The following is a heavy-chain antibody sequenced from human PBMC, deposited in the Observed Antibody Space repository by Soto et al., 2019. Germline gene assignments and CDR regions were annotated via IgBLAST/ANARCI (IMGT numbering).Heavy chain of an antibody. J-gene: IGHJ5*02. V-gene: IGHV4-39*01. D-gene: IGHD6-19*01. CDR3: ARRSGWADQSFDP. CDR2: IYYSGST. Sequence: SETLSLTCTVSGGSISSSSYYWGWIRQPPGKGLEWIGSIYYSGSTYYNPSLKSRVTISVDTSKNQFSLKLSSVTAADTAVYYCARRSGWADQSFDPWGQGTLVTVSS. CDR1: GGSISSSSYY.